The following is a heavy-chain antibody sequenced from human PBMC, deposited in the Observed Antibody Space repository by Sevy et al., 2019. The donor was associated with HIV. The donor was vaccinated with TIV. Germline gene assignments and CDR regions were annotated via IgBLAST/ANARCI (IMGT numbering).Heavy chain of an antibody. CDR2: ISSSSSYT. V-gene: IGHV3-21*01. J-gene: IGHJ4*02. CDR3: ARAGTTMTTVTRYLDY. CDR1: GFTFSSYS. Sequence: GGSLRLSCAASGFTFSSYSMNWVRQAPGKGLEWVSSISSSSSYTYYADSVKGRFTITRDKAKNSLYLQMNSLRAEDTAVYYCARAGTTMTTVTRYLDYWGQGTLVTVSS. D-gene: IGHD4-17*01.